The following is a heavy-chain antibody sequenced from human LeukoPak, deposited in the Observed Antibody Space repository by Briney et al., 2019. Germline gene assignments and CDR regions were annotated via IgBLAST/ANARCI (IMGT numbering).Heavy chain of an antibody. Sequence: GRSLRLSCVASGFTLSAYVMHWVRQAPGKGLEWLAVIWYDGNTKYYADSVKGRFTISRDTSENTLYLQMNSLRAADTAVYYCARDEVITFRLFDHWGQGTLVTVSS. D-gene: IGHD3-10*01. CDR1: GFTLSAYV. J-gene: IGHJ4*02. CDR2: IWYDGNTK. CDR3: ARDEVITFRLFDH. V-gene: IGHV3-33*01.